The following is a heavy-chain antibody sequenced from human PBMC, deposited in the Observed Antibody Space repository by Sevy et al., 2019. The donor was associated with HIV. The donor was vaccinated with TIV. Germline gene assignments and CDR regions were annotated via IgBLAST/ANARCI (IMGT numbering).Heavy chain of an antibody. V-gene: IGHV4-59*08. CDR2: IYYNGHI. CDR3: AGENAWGRGYS. CDR1: GGSITSLY. D-gene: IGHD1-26*01. J-gene: IGHJ4*02. Sequence: LETLSLTCTVSGGSITSLYWNWIRQPPGKGLEWIANIYYNGHINYSPSLKSRVTLSLDTSKNQFSLRLSSVTAADTAMYYCAGENAWGRGYSWGQGTLVTVSS.